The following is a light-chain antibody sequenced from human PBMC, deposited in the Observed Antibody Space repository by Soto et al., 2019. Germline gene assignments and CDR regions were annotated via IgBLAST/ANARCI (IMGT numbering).Light chain of an antibody. J-gene: IGKJ1*01. V-gene: IGKV3-11*01. CDR1: QSVNSY. Sequence: EIVLTQSPATLSLSPGERATLSCRASQSVNSYLAWYQQKPGQAPRLLIYDASNRATGIPARFSSSGSGTDFTLTISSLEPEDFAVYYCQQRSNWPPWTFGQGTKVEIK. CDR3: QQRSNWPPWT. CDR2: DAS.